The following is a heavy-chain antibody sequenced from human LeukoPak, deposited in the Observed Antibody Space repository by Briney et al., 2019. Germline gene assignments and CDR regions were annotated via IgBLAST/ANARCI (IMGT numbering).Heavy chain of an antibody. Sequence: SGTLSLTCAVSGGSISSSNWWSWVLQPPGKGLEWIGEIYHSGSTNYNPSLKSRVTISLDKSRNQFSLNLNSVSAADTAVYYCARSYFGSGTFNGFDYWGQGTLVTVSS. D-gene: IGHD3-10*01. V-gene: IGHV4-4*02. J-gene: IGHJ4*02. CDR3: ARSYFGSGTFNGFDY. CDR1: GGSISSSNW. CDR2: IYHSGST.